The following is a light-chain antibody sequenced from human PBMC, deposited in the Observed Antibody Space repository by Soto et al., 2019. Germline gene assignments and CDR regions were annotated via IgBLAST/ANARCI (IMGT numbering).Light chain of an antibody. Sequence: DIVLTQSPCTLSLSPGERGTLSCRASQSVSSSHLAWYQQKPGQAPRLLIYGASTRATGIPARFSGSGSGTEFTLTISSLQSEDFAVYYCQQYNNWPPWTFGQGTKVDIK. J-gene: IGKJ1*01. V-gene: IGKV3-15*01. CDR3: QQYNNWPPWT. CDR1: QSVSSSH. CDR2: GAS.